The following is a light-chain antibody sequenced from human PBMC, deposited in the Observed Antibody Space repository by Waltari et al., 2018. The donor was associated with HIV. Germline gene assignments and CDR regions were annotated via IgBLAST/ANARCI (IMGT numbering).Light chain of an antibody. CDR3: NARDNRANVV. CDR1: SLRTFY. Sequence: SSELTQDPAVSVALGQTVRITCRGDSLRTFYASWYQQKPGQAPVLVIYGKNNRPSGMPDRFSGSSSGNTSSLTITGAQAEDEADYYGNARDNRANVVFGGGTKLTVL. CDR2: GKN. J-gene: IGLJ2*01. V-gene: IGLV3-19*01.